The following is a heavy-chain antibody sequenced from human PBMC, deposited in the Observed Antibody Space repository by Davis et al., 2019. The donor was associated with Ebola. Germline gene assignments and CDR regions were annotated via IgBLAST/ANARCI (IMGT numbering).Heavy chain of an antibody. V-gene: IGHV3-23*01. CDR3: VQGTTSCHV. CDR2: ISMRGDST. J-gene: IGHJ4*02. D-gene: IGHD2-2*01. Sequence: GESLKISCAPSGFIFSKWGMTRVRQTAGKGLECVAAISMRGDSTDYADSVKGRFTISRDNSNNMLYLQMNNLRVEDTALYYCVQGTTSCHVWGQGTLVTVSS. CDR1: GFIFSKWG.